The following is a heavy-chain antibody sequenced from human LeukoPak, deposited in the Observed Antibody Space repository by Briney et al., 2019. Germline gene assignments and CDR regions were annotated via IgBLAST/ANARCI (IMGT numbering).Heavy chain of an antibody. Sequence: PSETQSLTCTVSGGSISSSSYYWGWIRQPPGKGLEWIGSIYYSGSTYYNPSLKSRVTISVDTSKNQFSLKLSSVTAADTAVYYCARHITRLRPFDYWGQGTLVTVSS. CDR3: ARHITRLRPFDY. J-gene: IGHJ4*02. D-gene: IGHD1-20*01. CDR1: GGSISSSSYY. CDR2: IYYSGST. V-gene: IGHV4-39*01.